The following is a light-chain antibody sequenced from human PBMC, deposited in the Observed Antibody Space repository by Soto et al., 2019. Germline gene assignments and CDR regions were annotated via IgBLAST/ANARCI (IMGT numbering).Light chain of an antibody. CDR3: QQCNTFWT. J-gene: IGKJ1*01. Sequence: DIQMTQSPSSLSASVGDRVTITCRASQSISSYLNWYQQKPGKAPKLLIYDVSSLESGVPSRFSGSGSGTEFTLTISSLQPDDFATYYCQQCNTFWTFGQGTKVDI. CDR2: DVS. CDR1: QSISSY. V-gene: IGKV1-5*01.